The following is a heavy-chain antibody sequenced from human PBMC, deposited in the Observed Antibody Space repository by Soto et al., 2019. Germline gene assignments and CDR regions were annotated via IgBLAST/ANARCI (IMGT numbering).Heavy chain of an antibody. D-gene: IGHD7-27*01. V-gene: IGHV1-69*02. CDR1: GGTFSSYT. J-gene: IGHJ3*02. CDR2: IIPILGIA. CDR3: ASQRRTGVPYDAFDI. Sequence: QVQLVQSGAEVKKPGSSVKVSCKASGGTFSSYTISWVRQAPGQGLEWMGRIIPILGIANYAQKFQGRVRITADKSTSTAYMELSSLRSEDTAVYYCASQRRTGVPYDAFDIWGQGTMVTVSS.